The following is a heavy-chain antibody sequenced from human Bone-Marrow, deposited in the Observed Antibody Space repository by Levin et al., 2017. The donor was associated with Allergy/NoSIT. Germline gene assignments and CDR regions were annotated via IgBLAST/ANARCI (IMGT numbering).Heavy chain of an antibody. D-gene: IGHD3-3*01. J-gene: IGHJ5*02. V-gene: IGHV3-7*01. CDR2: IKHDGTEE. CDR1: GFNFTTFW. CDR3: AREGYYDFWGGYWGGRFDP. Sequence: PGGSLRLSCAASGFNFTTFWMSWVRQAPGKGLEWVANIKHDGTEENYVDSVEGRFTISRDNAKKSLYLQLDSLRFEDTAVYYCAREGYYDFWGGYWGGRFDPWGQGSLVTVSS.